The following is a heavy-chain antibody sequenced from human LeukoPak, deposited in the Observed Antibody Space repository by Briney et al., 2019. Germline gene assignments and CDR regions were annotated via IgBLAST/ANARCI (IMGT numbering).Heavy chain of an antibody. V-gene: IGHV3-30-3*01. Sequence: HPGGSLRLSCAASGFTFSSYAMHWVRQAPGKGLEWVAAISYDGSNEYYADSVKGRFTISRDNSKNTLYLQMNSLRAEDTAVYYCAKVGSQLLTLGYFDYWGQGTLVTVSS. CDR1: GFTFSSYA. D-gene: IGHD2-2*01. J-gene: IGHJ4*02. CDR3: AKVGSQLLTLGYFDY. CDR2: ISYDGSNE.